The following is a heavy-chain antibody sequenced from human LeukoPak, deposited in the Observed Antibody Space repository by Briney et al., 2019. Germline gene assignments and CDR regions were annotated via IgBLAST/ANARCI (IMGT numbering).Heavy chain of an antibody. Sequence: PGRSLRLSCAASGFTFSSYAMHWVRQTPAKGLEWVAVISYDGSNEYYADSVKGRFTISRDNSKNTLYLQVNSLRAEDTAVYYCARVNSGWYLDYWGQGTLVTVSS. J-gene: IGHJ4*02. V-gene: IGHV3-30-3*01. CDR3: ARVNSGWYLDY. D-gene: IGHD6-19*01. CDR1: GFTFSSYA. CDR2: ISYDGSNE.